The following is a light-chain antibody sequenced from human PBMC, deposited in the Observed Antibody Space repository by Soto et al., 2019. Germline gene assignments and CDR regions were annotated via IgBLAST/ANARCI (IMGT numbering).Light chain of an antibody. CDR1: QGITSW. Sequence: DIQMTQSPSSLSASVGDRVTITCRASQGITSWLVWYQQKPGKAPKLLIYAASSLQSGVPSRFSGSGSGTEFTLTISSLQPDDFATYYCQHYNSYSEAFGQGTKVDIK. CDR2: AAS. CDR3: QHYNSYSEA. V-gene: IGKV1D-16*01. J-gene: IGKJ1*01.